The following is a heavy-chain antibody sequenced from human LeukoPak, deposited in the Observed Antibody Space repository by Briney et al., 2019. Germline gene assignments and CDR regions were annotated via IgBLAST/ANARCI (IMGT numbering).Heavy chain of an antibody. J-gene: IGHJ4*02. V-gene: IGHV4-38-2*01. CDR3: ARPAATGYYFDY. D-gene: IGHD2-15*01. CDR2: IYHSGST. Sequence: PSETLSLTCAVSGYSISSGYYWGWIRQPPGKGLEWIGSIYHSGSTYYNPSLKSRVTISVDTSKNQFSLKRSSVTAADTAVYYCARPAATGYYFDYWGQGTLVTVSS. CDR1: GYSISSGYY.